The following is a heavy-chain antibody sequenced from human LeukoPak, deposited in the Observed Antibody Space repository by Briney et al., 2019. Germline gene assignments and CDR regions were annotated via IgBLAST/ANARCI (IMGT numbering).Heavy chain of an antibody. J-gene: IGHJ4*02. D-gene: IGHD3-22*01. CDR1: GYTFTSYG. V-gene: IGHV1-18*03. CDR2: ISAYNGNT. Sequence: ASVKVSCKASGYTFTSYGISWVRQAPGQGLEWMGWISAYNGNTNYAQKLQGRVTMTTDTSTSTAYMELRSLRSDDMAVYYCAGDRNYYDVGATDYWGQGTLVTVSS. CDR3: AGDRNYYDVGATDY.